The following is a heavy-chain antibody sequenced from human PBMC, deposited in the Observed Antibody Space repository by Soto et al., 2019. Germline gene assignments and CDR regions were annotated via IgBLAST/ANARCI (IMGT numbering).Heavy chain of an antibody. CDR2: ISWNSGTI. Sequence: EVQLVESGGGLVQPGRSLRLSCGASGFTFDEYGMHWVRQAPGKGLEWVSGISWNSGTIGYAVSVKGRFTISRDNAKNSLYLQMSSLRAEDTALYYCAKSTGGTANGMDVWGQGTTVTVSS. CDR1: GFTFDEYG. D-gene: IGHD2-8*02. J-gene: IGHJ6*02. V-gene: IGHV3-9*01. CDR3: AKSTGGTANGMDV.